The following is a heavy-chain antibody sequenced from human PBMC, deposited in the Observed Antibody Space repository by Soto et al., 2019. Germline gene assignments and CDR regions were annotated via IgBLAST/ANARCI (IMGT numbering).Heavy chain of an antibody. Sequence: PGGSLRLSCAASGFTFSHYGMHWVRQAPGKGLEWVSAISYNGGNTYYADSVKGRFTISRDNSKNTLYLQMNSLRAEDTAVYYCARRGPGTYFDYWGQGTLVTVSS. J-gene: IGHJ4*02. D-gene: IGHD6-13*01. CDR1: GFTFSHYG. CDR2: ISYNGGNT. V-gene: IGHV3-30*03. CDR3: ARRGPGTYFDY.